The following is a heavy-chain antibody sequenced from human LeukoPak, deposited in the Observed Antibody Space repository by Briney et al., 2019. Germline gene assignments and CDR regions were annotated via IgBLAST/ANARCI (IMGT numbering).Heavy chain of an antibody. CDR3: ARVAAAYDSSGYYSY. Sequence: GGSLRLSCAASGFTFSDYYMSWIRQAPGKGLEWVSYISSSGSTIYYADSVKGRFTISRDNAKNSLYLQMNSLRAEDTAVYYCARVAAAYDSSGYYSYWGQGTLVTVSS. CDR1: GFTFSDYY. CDR2: ISSSGSTI. D-gene: IGHD3-22*01. V-gene: IGHV3-11*01. J-gene: IGHJ4*02.